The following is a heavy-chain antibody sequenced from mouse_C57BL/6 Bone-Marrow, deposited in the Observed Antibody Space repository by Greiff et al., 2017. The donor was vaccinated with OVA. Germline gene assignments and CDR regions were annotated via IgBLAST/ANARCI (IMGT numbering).Heavy chain of an antibody. V-gene: IGHV1-76*01. J-gene: IGHJ2*01. D-gene: IGHD2-4*01. Sequence: QVQLQQSGAELVRPGASVKLSCKASGYTFTDYYINWVKQRPGQGLEWIARIYPGSGNTYYNEKFKGKATLTAEKSSSTAYMQLSSLTSEDSAVYFCARRIYYDYDDYFDYWGQGTTLTVSS. CDR1: GYTFTDYY. CDR2: IYPGSGNT. CDR3: ARRIYYDYDDYFDY.